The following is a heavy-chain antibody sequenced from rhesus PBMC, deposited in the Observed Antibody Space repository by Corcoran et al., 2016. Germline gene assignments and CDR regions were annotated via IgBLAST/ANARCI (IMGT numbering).Heavy chain of an antibody. D-gene: IGHD3-3*01. CDR2: IYGSSPST. CDR3: ARTGYYLGAFDF. CDR1: GGSISDSYR. J-gene: IGHJ3*01. Sequence: QVQLQESGPGVVKPSETLSLTCAVSGGSISDSYRWSWIRQPPGKGLGWLGYIYGSSPSTNYNPSLNSRVTISKDTSKNQFSLKLSSVTAADTAVYYCARTGYYLGAFDFWGQGLRVTVSS. V-gene: IGHV4S10*01.